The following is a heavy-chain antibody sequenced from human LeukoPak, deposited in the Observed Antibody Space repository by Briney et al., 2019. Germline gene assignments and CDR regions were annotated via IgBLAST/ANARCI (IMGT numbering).Heavy chain of an antibody. D-gene: IGHD7-27*01. V-gene: IGHV4-31*03. CDR3: ARCPSAGEFDY. CDR1: SGSISSGGYF. CDR2: IYYRGST. Sequence: PSENLSLTCTVSSGSISSGGYFWSWIRQHPGKGREWIGYIYYRGSTYYNPSLKSRVTISVDTSKNQFSLKLSSVAAADTAVYYCARCPSAGEFDYWGQGTLVTVSS. J-gene: IGHJ4*02.